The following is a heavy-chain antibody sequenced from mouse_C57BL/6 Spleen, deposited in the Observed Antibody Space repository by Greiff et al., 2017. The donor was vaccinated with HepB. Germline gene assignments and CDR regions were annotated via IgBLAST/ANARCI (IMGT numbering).Heavy chain of an antibody. CDR3: ARGYGSSSWFAY. CDR2: IHPNSGST. D-gene: IGHD1-1*01. J-gene: IGHJ3*01. Sequence: QVQLQQPGAELVKPGASVKLSCKASGYPFTRYWMHWVKQRPGQGLEWIGMIHPNSGSTNYNEKVKSKATLTVDKSSSTAYMQLSSLTSEDSAVYYCARGYGSSSWFAYWGQGTLVTVSA. CDR1: GYPFTRYW. V-gene: IGHV1-64*01.